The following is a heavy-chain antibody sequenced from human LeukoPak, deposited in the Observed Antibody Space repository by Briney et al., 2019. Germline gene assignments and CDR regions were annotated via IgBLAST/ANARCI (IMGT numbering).Heavy chain of an antibody. J-gene: IGHJ4*02. CDR1: GFTFSSYA. Sequence: AGGSLRLSCAASGFTFSSYAMSWVRQAPGKGLEWVSAISGSGGSTYYADSVKGRFTISRDNSKNTLYLQMNSLRAEDTAVYYCAKDQAGGYYGSGSYGDYWGQGTLVTVSS. D-gene: IGHD3-10*01. CDR3: AKDQAGGYYGSGSYGDY. V-gene: IGHV3-23*01. CDR2: ISGSGGST.